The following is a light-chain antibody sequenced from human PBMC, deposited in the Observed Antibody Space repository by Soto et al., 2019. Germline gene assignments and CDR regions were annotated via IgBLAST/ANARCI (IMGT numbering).Light chain of an antibody. CDR1: QSVSSN. CDR2: GAS. J-gene: IGKJ1*01. CDR3: QHYNNWPRT. V-gene: IGKV3-15*01. Sequence: EIVMTQSPPTLAVSPGERATLSCMSSQSVSSNVAWYQQKPGQAPRLLIYGASTRATGIPARFNGSGSGTEFTLTISSLQSEDFAVYYCQHYNNWPRTFGQGTKVEIK.